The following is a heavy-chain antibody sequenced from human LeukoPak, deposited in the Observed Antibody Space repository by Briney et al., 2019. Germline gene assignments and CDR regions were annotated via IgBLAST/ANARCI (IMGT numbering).Heavy chain of an antibody. CDR1: GVSISPSS. J-gene: IGHJ4*02. CDR3: ARAAGGDY. V-gene: IGHV4-59*01. CDR2: IYYSGST. D-gene: IGHD6-13*01. Sequence: SETLSLTCTVSGVSISPSSWGWMRQPQGKGLEWIGYIYYSGSTNYNPSLKSRITISVDTSKNQFSLKLSSVTAADTAVYYCARAAGGDYWGQGTLVTVSS.